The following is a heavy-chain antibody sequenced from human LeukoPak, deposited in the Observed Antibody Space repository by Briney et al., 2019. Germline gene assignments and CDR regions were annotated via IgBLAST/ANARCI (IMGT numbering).Heavy chain of an antibody. V-gene: IGHV3-21*01. CDR2: ISSSSSYI. Sequence: PGGSLRLSCAASGLTFSSYSMNWVRQAPGKGLEWVSSISSSSSYIYYADSVKGRFTISRDNAKNSLYLQMNSLRAEDTAVYYCAREAIAARTFDYWGQGTLVTVSS. CDR1: GLTFSSYS. CDR3: AREAIAARTFDY. D-gene: IGHD6-6*01. J-gene: IGHJ4*02.